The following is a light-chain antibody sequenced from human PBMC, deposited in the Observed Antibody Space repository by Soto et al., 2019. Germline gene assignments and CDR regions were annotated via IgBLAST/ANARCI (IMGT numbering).Light chain of an antibody. CDR1: SSDGGGYNY. Sequence: QSALTKPASVSGSPGESITISSTGTSSDGGGYNYVSSYQQHPGKAPKLIIYDVSYRPSGGSDRFSGSFSGITASLTIPRLQAEDEADYYCSTYTSSPTYVFATGTKVTVL. CDR3: STYTSSPTYV. J-gene: IGLJ1*01. CDR2: DVS. V-gene: IGLV2-14*01.